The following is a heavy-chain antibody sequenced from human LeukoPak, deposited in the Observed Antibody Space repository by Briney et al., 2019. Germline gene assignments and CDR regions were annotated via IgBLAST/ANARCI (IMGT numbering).Heavy chain of an antibody. CDR2: ISYDGSNK. CDR3: ARDSTPFIAAAGTGLTPRI. J-gene: IGHJ4*02. V-gene: IGHV3-30-3*01. Sequence: QSGGPLRLSCAASGFTFSSYAMHWVRQAPGKGLEWVAVISYDGSNKYYADSVKGRFTISRDNSKNTLYLQMNSLRAEDTAVYYCARDSTPFIAAAGTGLTPRIWGQGTLVTVSS. CDR1: GFTFSSYA. D-gene: IGHD6-13*01.